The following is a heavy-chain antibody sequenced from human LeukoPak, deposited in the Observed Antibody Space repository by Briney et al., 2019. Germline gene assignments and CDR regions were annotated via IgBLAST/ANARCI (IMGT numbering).Heavy chain of an antibody. CDR1: GFTFSNFW. CDR2: INPDGTDT. CDR3: AKGTNFAFDN. Sequence: GGSLRLSCAASGFTFSNFWMHWVRQDPGMGPVWVSQINPDGTDTLYADSVKGRFTISRDNARNTLYLQMNSLRAEDTAVYYCAKGTNFAFDNWGQGILVTVSS. D-gene: IGHD1-14*01. J-gene: IGHJ4*02. V-gene: IGHV3-74*01.